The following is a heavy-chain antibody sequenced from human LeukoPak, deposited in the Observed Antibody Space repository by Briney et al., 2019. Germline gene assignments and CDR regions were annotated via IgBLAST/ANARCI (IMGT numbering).Heavy chain of an antibody. J-gene: IGHJ5*02. D-gene: IGHD6-13*01. Sequence: GASVKVSCKASGGTFSSYAISWVRQAPGQGLEWMGGIIPIFGTANYAQKFQGRVTITTDESTSTAYMELSSLRSEDTAVYYCARAASTSIAAAGWLDPWGQGTLVTVSS. CDR2: IIPIFGTA. CDR3: ARAASTSIAAAGWLDP. CDR1: GGTFSSYA. V-gene: IGHV1-69*05.